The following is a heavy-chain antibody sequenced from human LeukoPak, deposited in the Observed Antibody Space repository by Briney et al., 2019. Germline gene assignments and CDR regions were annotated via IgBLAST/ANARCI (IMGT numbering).Heavy chain of an antibody. J-gene: IGHJ5*02. D-gene: IGHD4-17*01. CDR3: AKAPHDTGDYNWLDP. CDR2: ISGSGSYT. CDR1: GFTFTNYA. Sequence: QAGGSLRLSCSASGFTFTNYAMTWVRQAPWKGLGWVSTISGSGSYTHYADSVKGRFTISRDNSRNTLFLQMNRLRVDATAVYYCAKAPHDTGDYNWLDPWGQGTQVTVSS. V-gene: IGHV3-23*01.